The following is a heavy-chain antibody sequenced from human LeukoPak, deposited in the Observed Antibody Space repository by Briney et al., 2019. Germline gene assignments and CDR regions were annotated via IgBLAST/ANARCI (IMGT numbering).Heavy chain of an antibody. V-gene: IGHV4-34*01. CDR2: INHSGST. Sequence: PSETLSLTCAVYGGSFSDYYWNWIRQPPGKGLEWIGEINHSGSTNYNPSLKSRVTISVDTSKNQFSLKLSSATAADTAVYYCARHDRTGGTQFDYWGQGTLVTVSS. CDR3: ARHDRTGGTQFDY. CDR1: GGSFSDYY. D-gene: IGHD2-8*02. J-gene: IGHJ4*02.